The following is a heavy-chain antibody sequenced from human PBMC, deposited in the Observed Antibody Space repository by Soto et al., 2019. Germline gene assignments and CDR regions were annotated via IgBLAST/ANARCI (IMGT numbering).Heavy chain of an antibody. V-gene: IGHV3-48*02. J-gene: IGHJ5*02. CDR1: GFTFSSYS. D-gene: IGHD3-22*01. CDR3: ARDGTMIVVENWFDP. CDR2: ISSSSSTI. Sequence: PGGSLRLSCADSGFTFSSYSMNWVRQAPRKGLEWVSYISSSSSTIYYADSVKGRFTISRDNAKNSLYLQMNSLRDEDTAVYYCARDGTMIVVENWFDPWGQGTLVTVSS.